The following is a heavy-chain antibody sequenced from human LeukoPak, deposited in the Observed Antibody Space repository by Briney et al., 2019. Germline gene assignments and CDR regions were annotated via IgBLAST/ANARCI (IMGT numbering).Heavy chain of an antibody. J-gene: IGHJ6*02. CDR2: ISYDGSNK. D-gene: IGHD3-16*02. Sequence: GGSLRLSCAASGFTFSSYAMHWVRQAPGKGLEWVAVISYDGSNKYYADSVKGRFTISRDNSKNTLYLQMNSLRAEDTAVYYCARHDSESLYQYSGLDVWGQGTTVTVSS. V-gene: IGHV3-30-3*01. CDR1: GFTFSSYA. CDR3: ARHDSESLYQYSGLDV.